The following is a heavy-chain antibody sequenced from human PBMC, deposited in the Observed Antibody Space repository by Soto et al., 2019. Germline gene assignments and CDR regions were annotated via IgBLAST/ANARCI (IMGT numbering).Heavy chain of an antibody. CDR2: IIPIFGTA. D-gene: IGHD3-16*01. V-gene: IGHV1-69*01. CDR1: GGTFSGYG. CDR3: ARSPRRIRLAKLSLFDH. Sequence: QVQLVQSGAEVKKPGSSVKVSCKASGGTFSGYGISWLRQAPGQGPEWMGGIIPIFGTAKYAQKFHGRVTITADESTTTAYMELSSLTSDDTAVYYCARSPRRIRLAKLSLFDHWGQGTLVTVSS. J-gene: IGHJ4*02.